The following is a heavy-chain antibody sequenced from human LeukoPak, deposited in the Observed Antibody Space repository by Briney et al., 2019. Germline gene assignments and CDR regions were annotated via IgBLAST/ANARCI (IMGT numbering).Heavy chain of an antibody. J-gene: IGHJ2*01. CDR2: IYYSGST. Sequence: PSETLSLTCTVSGGSISSSSYYWGWIRQPPGKGLERIGSIYYSGSTYYNPSLKSRVTISVDTSKNQFSLKLSSVTAADTAVYYCARVDWGSHWYFDLWGRGTLVTVSP. CDR1: GGSISSSSYY. V-gene: IGHV4-39*01. D-gene: IGHD7-27*01. CDR3: ARVDWGSHWYFDL.